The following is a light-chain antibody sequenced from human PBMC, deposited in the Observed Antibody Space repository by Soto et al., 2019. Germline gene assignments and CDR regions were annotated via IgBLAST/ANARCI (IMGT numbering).Light chain of an antibody. Sequence: EIVLTQSPGTLSLSPGERATLSCRASQSVSSSYLAWYQQKPGQAPRLLIYGASSRATGIPDRFSGSGSGTDFTLTISDLEPEDFAVYYCQQHSHWPPWTFGQGTKVDI. J-gene: IGKJ1*01. CDR3: QQHSHWPPWT. CDR1: QSVSSSY. CDR2: GAS. V-gene: IGKV3D-20*02.